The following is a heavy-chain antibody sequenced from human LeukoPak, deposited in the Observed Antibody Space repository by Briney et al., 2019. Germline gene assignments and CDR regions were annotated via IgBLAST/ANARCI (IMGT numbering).Heavy chain of an antibody. CDR2: ISSNGGST. J-gene: IGHJ4*02. D-gene: IGHD3-10*01. Sequence: GGSLRLSCAASGFTFSSYAMHWVRQAPGKGLEYVSAISSNGGSTYYANSVKGRFTISRDNSKNTLYLQMGSLRAEDMAVYYCAQAEAGYWGQGTLVTVSS. CDR3: AQAEAGY. V-gene: IGHV3-64*01. CDR1: GFTFSSYA.